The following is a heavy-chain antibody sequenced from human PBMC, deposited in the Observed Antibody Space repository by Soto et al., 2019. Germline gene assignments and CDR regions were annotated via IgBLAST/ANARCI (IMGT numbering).Heavy chain of an antibody. D-gene: IGHD3-16*01. V-gene: IGHV4-31*02. CDR3: ARDAFSSSTLDYYYYGMDV. CDR2: IYYSGST. J-gene: IGHJ6*02. Sequence: DLEWIGYIYYSGSTYYNPSLKSRVTISVDTSKNQFSLKLSSVTAADTAVYYCARDAFSSSTLDYYYYGMDVWGQGTTVTVSS.